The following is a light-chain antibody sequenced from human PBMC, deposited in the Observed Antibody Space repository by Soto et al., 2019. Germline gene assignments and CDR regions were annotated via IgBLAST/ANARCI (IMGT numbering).Light chain of an antibody. J-gene: IGLJ2*01. CDR1: SSNIGVNY. CDR2: TNN. V-gene: IGLV1-47*01. Sequence: QSVLTQPPSASGTPGQRVTISFSGSSSNIGVNYVYWYQQLPGTAPKLLIYTNNERPSGVPDRFSGSKSGTSASLAISGLRSEDEAYYHCATWDDSLSGVVFGGGTKLTVL. CDR3: ATWDDSLSGVV.